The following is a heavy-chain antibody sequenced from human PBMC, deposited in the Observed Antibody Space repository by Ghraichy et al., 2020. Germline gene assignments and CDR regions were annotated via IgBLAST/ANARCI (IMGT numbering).Heavy chain of an antibody. CDR3: ARETSHGDGSPDY. J-gene: IGHJ4*02. V-gene: IGHV3-7*01. Sequence: GGSLRLSCAASGFTFSRYWMCWVRQAPGKGLEWVANIKVDGGEKYYVDSVEGRFTISRDNAKNSLYLQMNSLRGEDTALYYCARETSHGDGSPDYWGQGTLXTVSS. D-gene: IGHD1-26*01. CDR1: GFTFSRYW. CDR2: IKVDGGEK.